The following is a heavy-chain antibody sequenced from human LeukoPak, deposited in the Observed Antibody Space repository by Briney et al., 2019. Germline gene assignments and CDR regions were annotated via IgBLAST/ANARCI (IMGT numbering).Heavy chain of an antibody. D-gene: IGHD3-10*01. V-gene: IGHV3-21*01. Sequence: GGSLRLSCAASGFTFNDYGMHWVRLVPGKGLEWVSSISSSSSYIYYADSVKGRFTISRDNAKNSLYLQMNSLRAEDTAVYYCAYGSGSYSIFDPWGQGTLVTVSS. CDR3: AYGSGSYSIFDP. CDR2: ISSSSSYI. CDR1: GFTFNDYG. J-gene: IGHJ5*02.